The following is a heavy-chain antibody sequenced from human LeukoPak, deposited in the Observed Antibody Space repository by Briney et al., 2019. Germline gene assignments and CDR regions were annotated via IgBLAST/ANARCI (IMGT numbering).Heavy chain of an antibody. Sequence: GSLRLSCAASGFTFSSYSMNWVRQAPGKGLEWIGEINHSGSTNYNPSLKSRVTISVDTSKNQFSLKLSSVTAADTAVYYCARRFTMVRGVIPGYFDYWGQGTLVTVSS. D-gene: IGHD3-10*01. CDR1: GFTFSSYS. CDR2: INHSGST. CDR3: ARRFTMVRGVIPGYFDY. J-gene: IGHJ4*02. V-gene: IGHV4-34*01.